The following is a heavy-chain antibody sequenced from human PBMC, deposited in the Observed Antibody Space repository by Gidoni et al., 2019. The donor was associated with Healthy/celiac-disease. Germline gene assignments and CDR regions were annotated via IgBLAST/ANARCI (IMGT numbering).Heavy chain of an antibody. D-gene: IGHD2-2*01. CDR2: INHSGST. CDR3: ARGRSSTSYYMDV. V-gene: IGHV4-34*01. Sequence: QVQLQQWGAGLLKPSETLSLTCAVHGGSFSGYYWSWIRQPPGKGLEWIGEINHSGSTNYNPSLKSRVTISVDTSKNQFSLKLSSVTAADTAVYYCARGRSSTSYYMDVWGKGTTVTVSS. CDR1: GGSFSGYY. J-gene: IGHJ6*03.